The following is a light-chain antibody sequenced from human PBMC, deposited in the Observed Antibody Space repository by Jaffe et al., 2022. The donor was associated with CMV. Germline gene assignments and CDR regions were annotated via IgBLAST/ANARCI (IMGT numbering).Light chain of an antibody. V-gene: IGLV3-21*04. CDR1: NIGSKS. CDR2: KDR. J-gene: IGLJ3*02. CDR3: QVWDSSSDQWV. Sequence: YVLTQPPSVSVAPGEMARITCGGNNIGSKSVHWYQQKPGQAPVLVMYKDRDRPSGIPERVSGSNSGDTASLTISRVEAEDEADYYCQVWDSSSDQWVFGGGTKLTVL.